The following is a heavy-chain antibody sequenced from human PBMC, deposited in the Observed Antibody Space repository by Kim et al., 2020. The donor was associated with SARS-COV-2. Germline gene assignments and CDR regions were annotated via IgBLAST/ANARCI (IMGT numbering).Heavy chain of an antibody. J-gene: IGHJ6*04. Sequence: GGSLRLSCAASGFTFSGYWMHWVRQAPGKGLFWVSRISSDGSNINYAAFVKGRFTISRDNAKNTLYVQMNSLRVEDTAVYYCARGGASGGYSGVNYGLDVWGKGTTVTVSS. CDR3: ARGGASGGYSGVNYGLDV. V-gene: IGHV3-74*01. D-gene: IGHD3-10*01. CDR2: ISSDGSNI. CDR1: GFTFSGYW.